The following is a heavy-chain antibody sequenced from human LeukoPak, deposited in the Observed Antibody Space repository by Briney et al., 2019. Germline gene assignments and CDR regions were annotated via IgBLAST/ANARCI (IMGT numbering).Heavy chain of an antibody. Sequence: SETLSLTCTVSGGSISSSSHYWGWLRQPPGKGLEWIGSIYYSGSTYYNPSLKSRVTISVDTSKNQFSLKLSSVTAADTAVYYCARERRYYGSGTLWFDPWGQGTLVTVSS. CDR2: IYYSGST. V-gene: IGHV4-39*07. CDR1: GGSISSSSHY. CDR3: ARERRYYGSGTLWFDP. J-gene: IGHJ5*02. D-gene: IGHD3-10*01.